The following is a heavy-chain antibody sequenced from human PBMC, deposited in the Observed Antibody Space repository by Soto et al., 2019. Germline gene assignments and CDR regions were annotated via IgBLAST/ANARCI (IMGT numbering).Heavy chain of an antibody. CDR1: GYSISSGYY. V-gene: IGHV4-38-2*02. CDR2: IYHSGST. CDR3: ARESTMVRGPSWYYYYGMDV. D-gene: IGHD3-10*01. J-gene: IGHJ6*02. Sequence: SETLSLTCAVSGYSISSGYYWGWIRQPPGKGLEWIGSIYHSGSTYYNPSLKSRVTISVDTSKNQFSLKLSSVTAADTAVYYCARESTMVRGPSWYYYYGMDVWCQGSTVT.